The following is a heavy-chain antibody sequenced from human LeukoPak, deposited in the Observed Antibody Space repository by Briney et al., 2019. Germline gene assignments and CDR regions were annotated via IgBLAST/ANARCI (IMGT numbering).Heavy chain of an antibody. CDR2: IIPIFGSA. CDR3: ARSRVQRHSSGWSGYDY. Sequence: GASVKVSCKASGGTFSSYAISWVRQAPGQGLEWMGGIIPIFGSANYAQKFQGRVTITADESTSTAYMELSSLRSEDTAVYYCARSRVQRHSSGWSGYDYWGQGTLVTVSS. J-gene: IGHJ4*02. V-gene: IGHV1-69*13. D-gene: IGHD6-19*01. CDR1: GGTFSSYA.